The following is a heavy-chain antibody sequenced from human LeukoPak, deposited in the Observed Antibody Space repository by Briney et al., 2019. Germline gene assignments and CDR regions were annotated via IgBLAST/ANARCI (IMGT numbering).Heavy chain of an antibody. CDR2: IRYDGSNK. V-gene: IGHV3-30*02. CDR3: AKDWNYDVLTGYRYYYYYMDV. J-gene: IGHJ6*03. CDR1: GFTFSSYG. Sequence: GGSLRLSCAASGFTFSSYGMHWVRQAPGKGLEWVAFIRYDGSNKYYADSVKGRFTISRGNSKNTLYLQMNSLRAEDTAVYYCAKDWNYDVLTGYRYYYYYMDVWGKGTTVTISS. D-gene: IGHD3-9*01.